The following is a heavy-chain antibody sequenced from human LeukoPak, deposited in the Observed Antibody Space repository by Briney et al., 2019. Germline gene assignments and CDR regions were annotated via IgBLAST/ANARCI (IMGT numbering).Heavy chain of an antibody. CDR2: INPSGGST. V-gene: IGHV1-46*01. J-gene: IGHJ4*02. Sequence: ASVKVSCKASGYTFTSYYMHWVRQAPGQGLEWMGIINPSGGSTSYAQKFQGRVTMTRDTSTSTVYMELSSLRSEDTAVYYCARDYRGYDSPGYFDYWGQGTLVTVSS. CDR3: ARDYRGYDSPGYFDY. CDR1: GYTFTSYY. D-gene: IGHD5-12*01.